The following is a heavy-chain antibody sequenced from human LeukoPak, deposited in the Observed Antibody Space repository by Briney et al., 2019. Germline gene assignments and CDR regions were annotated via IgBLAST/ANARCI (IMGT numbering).Heavy chain of an antibody. J-gene: IGHJ3*01. V-gene: IGHV3-21*04. CDR2: ISSSSSYI. CDR3: ARDPAGGAYDL. CDR1: GFTFSSYS. Sequence: GGSLRLSCAASGFTFSSYSMNWVRQAPGKGLEWVSFISSSSSYIYYADSVKGRFTISRDNSKNTLYLQMNSLRAEDTAVYYCARDPAGGAYDLWGHGTMVTVSS.